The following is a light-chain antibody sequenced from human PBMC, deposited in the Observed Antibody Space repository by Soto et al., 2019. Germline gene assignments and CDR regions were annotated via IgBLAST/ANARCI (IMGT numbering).Light chain of an antibody. J-gene: IGKJ3*01. CDR3: QHYNNLPPFT. CDR2: GAS. V-gene: IGKV1-33*01. CDR1: QDIRTS. Sequence: DIQMTQSPSSLSASVGARVSITCQASQDIRTSLSWFQHKPGRAPKLLIYGASYLETGVPSRFRGSGSGTDFTFTITSLQHEDIATYYCQHYNNLPPFTFGPGTIVDIK.